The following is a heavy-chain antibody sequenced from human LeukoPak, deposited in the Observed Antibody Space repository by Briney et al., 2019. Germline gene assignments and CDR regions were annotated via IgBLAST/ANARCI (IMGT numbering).Heavy chain of an antibody. CDR3: AKRDRPCSGDCSAPYYFDY. V-gene: IGHV3-23*01. CDR1: GFTFSSYA. J-gene: IGHJ4*02. Sequence: GASLRLSCAASGFTFSSYAMSWVRQAPGKGLEWVSSISSSGANTYYADSVKGRFTIARDNSKNTLYLQMSSLRAEDTAVYYCAKRDRPCSGDCSAPYYFDYWGQGTLVTVSS. CDR2: ISSSGANT. D-gene: IGHD2-21*02.